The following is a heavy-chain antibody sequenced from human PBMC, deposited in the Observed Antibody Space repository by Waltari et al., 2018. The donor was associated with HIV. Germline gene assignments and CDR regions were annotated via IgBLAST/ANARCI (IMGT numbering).Heavy chain of an antibody. CDR2: INPNSGGT. CDR3: ARAPYNPDY. V-gene: IGHV1-2*06. J-gene: IGHJ4*02. D-gene: IGHD1-1*01. CDR1: GYTFTGYY. Sequence: QVQLVPSGAEVKKPGASVRVSCTASGYTFTGYYMHWVRQAPGQGLDWMGRINPNSGGTNYAQKFQGRVTMTRDTSISTAYMELSRLRSDDTSVYYCARAPYNPDYWGQGTLVTVSS.